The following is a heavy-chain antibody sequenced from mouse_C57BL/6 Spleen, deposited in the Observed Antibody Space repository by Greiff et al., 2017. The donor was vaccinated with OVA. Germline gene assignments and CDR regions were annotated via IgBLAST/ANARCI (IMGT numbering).Heavy chain of an antibody. CDR3: ARGIQRLIYFDY. CDR2: IYPSDSET. CDR1: GYTFTSYW. V-gene: IGHV1-61*01. D-gene: IGHD1-3*01. Sequence: QVQLQQPGAELVRPGSSVKLSCKASGYTFTSYWMDWVKQRPGQGLEWIGNIYPSDSETHYNQKFKDKATLTVDKSSSTAYMQLSSLTSEDSAVYYCARGIQRLIYFDYWGQGTTLTVSS. J-gene: IGHJ2*01.